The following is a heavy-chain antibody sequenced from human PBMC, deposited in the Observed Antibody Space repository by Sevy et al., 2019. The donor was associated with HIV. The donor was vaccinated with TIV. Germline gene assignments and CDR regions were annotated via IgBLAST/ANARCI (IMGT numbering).Heavy chain of an antibody. CDR3: ARSGGYSDYGMDV. Sequence: GGSLRLSCGASGFTFSSYDMHWVRQAAGKGLEWVSGIGSGGDTYYPGSVKGRFTISRENAKNSWYLQMKSLRAGDKAVYYCARSGGYSDYGMDVWGQGTTVTVSS. CDR2: IGSGGDT. J-gene: IGHJ6*02. V-gene: IGHV3-13*01. D-gene: IGHD5-12*01. CDR1: GFTFSSYD.